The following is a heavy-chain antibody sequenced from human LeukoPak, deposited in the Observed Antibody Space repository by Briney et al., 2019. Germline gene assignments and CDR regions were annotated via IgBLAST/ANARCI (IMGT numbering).Heavy chain of an antibody. D-gene: IGHD1-26*01. J-gene: IGHJ4*02. Sequence: GESLKISCKGSGYSFTSYWIGWVRQMPGKGREWMGIIYPVDSDARYSPSFQGQVTISADKPISTAYLQWSSLKASDTGMYYCARRRDLYSGSYYPFDYWGQGTLVTVSS. V-gene: IGHV5-51*01. CDR2: IYPVDSDA. CDR3: ARRRDLYSGSYYPFDY. CDR1: GYSFTSYW.